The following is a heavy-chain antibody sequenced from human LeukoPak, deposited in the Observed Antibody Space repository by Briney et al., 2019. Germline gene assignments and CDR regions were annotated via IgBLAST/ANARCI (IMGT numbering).Heavy chain of an antibody. Sequence: GGSLRLSCVVSGFTFSGSAVHWVRQASGKGLEWVGRIRSKANNYATAYAASVKGRFTISRDDSKNTAYLQMNSLRAEDTAVYYCAREELRDYGDTYGMDVWGQGTTVTVSS. V-gene: IGHV3-73*01. CDR1: GFTFSGSA. J-gene: IGHJ6*02. CDR2: IRSKANNYAT. CDR3: AREELRDYGDTYGMDV. D-gene: IGHD4-17*01.